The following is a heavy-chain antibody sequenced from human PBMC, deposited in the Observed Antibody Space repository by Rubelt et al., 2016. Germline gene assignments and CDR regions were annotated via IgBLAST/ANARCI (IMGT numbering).Heavy chain of an antibody. D-gene: IGHD6-19*01. CDR1: GLTFANYA. J-gene: IGHJ2*01. CDR2: ISDGGEST. V-gene: IGHV3-23*01. CDR3: ARDYYSSGRSYWYFDL. Sequence: VASGLTFANYAMSWVRQAPGKGLEWVSGISDGGESTYYADSVKGRFTISRDNSKNSLYLQMNSLRAEDTAVYYCARDYYSSGRSYWYFDLWGRGTLVTVSS.